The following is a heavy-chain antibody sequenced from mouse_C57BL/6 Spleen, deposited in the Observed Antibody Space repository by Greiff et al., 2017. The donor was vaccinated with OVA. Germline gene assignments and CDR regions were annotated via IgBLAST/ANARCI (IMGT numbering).Heavy chain of an antibody. J-gene: IGHJ3*01. CDR1: GYTFTDYY. V-gene: IGHV1-19*01. CDR3: ASREVTEAWFAY. Sequence: VQLQQSGPVLVKPGASVKMSCKASGYTFTDYYMNWVKQSHGKSLEWIGVINPYNGGTSYNQKFKGKATLTVDKSSSTAYMELNSLTSEDSAVYYCASREVTEAWFAYWGQGTLVTVSA. D-gene: IGHD2-13*01. CDR2: INPYNGGT.